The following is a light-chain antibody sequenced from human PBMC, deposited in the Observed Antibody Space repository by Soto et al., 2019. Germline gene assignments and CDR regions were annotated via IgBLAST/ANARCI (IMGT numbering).Light chain of an antibody. CDR1: QSISSH. V-gene: IGKV1-39*01. J-gene: IGKJ2*01. CDR3: QQSYSTPYT. Sequence: IQMTQAPSSLSASVGDRVTITCRASQSISSHLNWYQQKPGKVPKLLIYAASSLQSGVPSRFSGGGSGTDFTLTISSLQPEDFGTYYCQQSYSTPYTFGQGTKLEIK. CDR2: AAS.